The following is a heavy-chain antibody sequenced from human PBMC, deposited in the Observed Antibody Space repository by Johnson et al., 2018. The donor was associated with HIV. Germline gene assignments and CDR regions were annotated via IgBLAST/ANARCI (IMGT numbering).Heavy chain of an antibody. D-gene: IGHD6-19*01. CDR1: GFSFSSYA. CDR2: VSYDGSNK. J-gene: IGHJ3*02. V-gene: IGHV3-30*04. Sequence: QVQLVESGGGVVQPGRSLGLSCAASGFSFSSYAMHWVRQAPGKGLEWVAVVSYDGSNKYYGDSVKGRFTISRDNSKSTLYLQIHSLRADDSGVYFCARDAHRGMAGTWDAYDIWGQGTMVTVSS. CDR3: ARDAHRGMAGTWDAYDI.